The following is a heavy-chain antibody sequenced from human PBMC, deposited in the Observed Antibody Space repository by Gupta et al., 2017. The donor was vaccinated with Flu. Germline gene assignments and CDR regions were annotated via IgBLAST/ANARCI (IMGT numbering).Heavy chain of an antibody. V-gene: IGHV3-33*01. CDR3: ARGDIVVVPAATYYGMDV. Sequence: QVQLVESGGGVVQPGRSLRLSCAASGFTFSRYGMPWVRQAPGKGLEWVAVIWYDGSNKYYADSVKGRFTISRDNSKNTLYLQMNSLRAEDTAVYYCARGDIVVVPAATYYGMDVWGQGTTVTVSS. CDR2: IWYDGSNK. D-gene: IGHD2-2*01. J-gene: IGHJ6*02. CDR1: GFTFSRYG.